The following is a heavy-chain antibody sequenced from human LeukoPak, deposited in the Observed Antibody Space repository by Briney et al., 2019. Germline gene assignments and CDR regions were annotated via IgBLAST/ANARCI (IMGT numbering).Heavy chain of an antibody. D-gene: IGHD3-10*01. CDR1: GYTFTSYA. CDR3: ARDLWFGEWWESPMVY. CDR2: INAGNGNT. J-gene: IGHJ4*02. V-gene: IGHV1-3*01. Sequence: GASVKVSCKASGYTFTSYAMHWVRQAPGQRLEWMGWINAGNGNTKYSQKFQGRVTITRDTSASTAYMELSSLRSEDRAVYYCARDLWFGEWWESPMVYWGQGTLVTVSS.